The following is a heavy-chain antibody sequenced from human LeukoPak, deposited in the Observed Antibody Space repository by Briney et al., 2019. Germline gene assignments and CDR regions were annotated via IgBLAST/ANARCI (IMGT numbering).Heavy chain of an antibody. CDR3: ASSHDSSGND. Sequence: GGSLRLSCVASGFSFSSYWMAWVRQAPGKGLEWVANIKYDGSHKYYVDSVKGRFTISRDNAKNSIYLQMNSLRVDDTAVYFCASSHDSSGNDWGQGTMVTVSS. J-gene: IGHJ4*02. CDR2: IKYDGSHK. CDR1: GFSFSSYW. D-gene: IGHD3-22*01. V-gene: IGHV3-7*01.